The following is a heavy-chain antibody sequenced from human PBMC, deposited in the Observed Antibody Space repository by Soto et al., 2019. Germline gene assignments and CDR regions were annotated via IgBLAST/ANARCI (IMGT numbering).Heavy chain of an antibody. CDR3: ARFRGVGATAYYYYYGMDV. Sequence: SAKVSCKASGGTFSSYAISWVRQAPGQGLEWMGGIIPIFGTANYAQKFQGRVTITADESTSTAYMELSSLRSEDTAVYYCARFRGVGATAYYYYYGMDVWGQGTTVTVSS. D-gene: IGHD1-26*01. V-gene: IGHV1-69*13. J-gene: IGHJ6*02. CDR1: GGTFSSYA. CDR2: IIPIFGTA.